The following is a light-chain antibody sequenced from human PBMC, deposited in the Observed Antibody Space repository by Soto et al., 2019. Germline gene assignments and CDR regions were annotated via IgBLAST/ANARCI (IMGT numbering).Light chain of an antibody. CDR2: AAS. Sequence: IQLTQSPSSLSASVGDRVTITCRASQGISSYLAWYQQKPGKAPKFLIYAASTLQRGVPSRFSGSGSGTDFTLTISSLQPEDFATHFCPQLNSYPPPFGPGTELEIK. CDR3: PQLNSYPPP. CDR1: QGISSY. J-gene: IGKJ2*01. V-gene: IGKV1-9*01.